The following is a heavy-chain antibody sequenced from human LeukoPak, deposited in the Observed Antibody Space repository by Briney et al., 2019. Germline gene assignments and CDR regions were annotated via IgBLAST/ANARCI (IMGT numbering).Heavy chain of an antibody. CDR2: ISYSGST. J-gene: IGHJ4*02. CDR1: GGXISSDDYY. Sequence: SQTLSLACTVSGGXISSDDYYWSWIRQPPGKGLEWIGYISYSGSTYYNPSLKSRVTISVDTSKNQFSLKLRSVTAADTAVYYCATLSLYFGDFRPLFDYWGQGTLVTVSS. CDR3: ATLSLYFGDFRPLFDY. D-gene: IGHD3-10*01. V-gene: IGHV4-30-4*01.